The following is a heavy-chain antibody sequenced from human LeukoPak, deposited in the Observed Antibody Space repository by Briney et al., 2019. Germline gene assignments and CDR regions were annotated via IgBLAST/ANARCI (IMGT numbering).Heavy chain of an antibody. CDR1: GGSFSGYY. V-gene: IGHV4-34*03. Sequence: SETLSLTCAVYGGSFSGYYWSWIRQPPGKGLEWIGEINHSGSTNYNPSLKSRVTISVDTSKNQFSLKLSSMTAADTAAYYCTKSDGYGLIRICGRGTMVTVFS. D-gene: IGHD3-10*01. CDR3: TKSDGYGLIRI. CDR2: INHSGST. J-gene: IGHJ3*02.